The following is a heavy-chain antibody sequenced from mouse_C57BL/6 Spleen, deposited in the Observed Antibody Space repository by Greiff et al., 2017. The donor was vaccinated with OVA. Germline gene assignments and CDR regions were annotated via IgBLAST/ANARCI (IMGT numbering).Heavy chain of an antibody. V-gene: IGHV1-61*01. Sequence: VQLQQSGAELVRPGSSVKLSCKASGYTFTSYWMDWVKQRPGQGLEWIGNIYPSDSETHYNQKFKDKATLTVDKSSSTAYMQLSSLTSEDSAVYDCARRGYYGSSYWYFDVWGTGTTVTVSS. CDR3: ARRGYYGSSYWYFDV. CDR2: IYPSDSET. J-gene: IGHJ1*03. CDR1: GYTFTSYW. D-gene: IGHD1-1*01.